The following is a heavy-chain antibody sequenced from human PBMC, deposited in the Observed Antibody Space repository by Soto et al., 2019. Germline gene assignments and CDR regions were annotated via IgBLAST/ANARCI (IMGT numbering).Heavy chain of an antibody. D-gene: IGHD6-19*01. V-gene: IGHV3-23*01. CDR2: VSGSGGNT. CDR3: AKGRAPSGWYPPYYYGMDV. J-gene: IGHJ6*02. CDR1: GFTFSTYA. Sequence: VQLLESGGGLLQPGGSLRLSCAASGFTFSTYAMTWVRQAPGKGPEWVSSVSGSGGNTLYADSVKGRFTISRDNSKNTLYLQMNSLRAGDTAVYYCAKGRAPSGWYPPYYYGMDVRGQGTTVIVSS.